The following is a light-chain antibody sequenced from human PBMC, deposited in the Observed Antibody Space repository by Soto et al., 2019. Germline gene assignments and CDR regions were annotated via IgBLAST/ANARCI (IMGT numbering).Light chain of an antibody. V-gene: IGKV3-15*01. CDR3: QHYTNWPLT. J-gene: IGKJ4*01. CDR1: HSVSSR. Sequence: EIVMTQSPATPSVSPGERATLSCRASHSVSSRLAWYKQKPGQAPRLLIYGASTRATGLPARFSGSGSGTKFTLTISSLQSEDFAVYYCQHYTNWPLTFGGGTKVDIK. CDR2: GAS.